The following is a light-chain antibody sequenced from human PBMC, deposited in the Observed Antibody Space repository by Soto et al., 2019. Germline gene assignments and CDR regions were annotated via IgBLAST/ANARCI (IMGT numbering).Light chain of an antibody. CDR3: CSYAGSSGYV. V-gene: IGLV2-23*01. CDR2: EGS. J-gene: IGLJ1*01. Sequence: QSALTQPASVSGSPGQSITISCTGTSSDVGSYNLVSWYQQHTGKAPKLMIYEGSKRPSGVSNRFSGSKSGNTASLTISGLQAEDEADYYCCSYAGSSGYVFGTGTKLTVL. CDR1: SSDVGSYNL.